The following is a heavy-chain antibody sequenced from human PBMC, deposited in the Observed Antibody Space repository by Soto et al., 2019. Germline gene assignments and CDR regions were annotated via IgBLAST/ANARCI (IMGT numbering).Heavy chain of an antibody. D-gene: IGHD1-26*01. CDR2: ISLGGGST. V-gene: IGHV3-23*01. J-gene: IGHJ4*02. CDR1: GFTFSSYA. Sequence: EVQLLESGGDLVQPGGSLRLCCAASGFTFSSYAMSWVRQAPGKGLEWVSSISLGGGSTYFADSVKGRFTISRDNSKNSLYLLMNSLRPEDTAVYYCARPRSGSNGGKLDYWGQGTLVTVSS. CDR3: ARPRSGSNGGKLDY.